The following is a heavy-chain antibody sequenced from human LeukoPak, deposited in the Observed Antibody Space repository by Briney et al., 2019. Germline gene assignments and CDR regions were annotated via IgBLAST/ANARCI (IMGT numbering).Heavy chain of an antibody. D-gene: IGHD3-10*01. CDR1: GFTFSSYS. V-gene: IGHV3-21*01. J-gene: IGHJ5*02. Sequence: GGSLRLSCAASGFTFSSYSMNGVRQAPGKGLEWVSSISSSSSYIYYADSVKGRFTISRDNAKNSLYLQMNSLRAEDTAVYYCARGPRNDKNYYGSGSYRTGFDPWGQGTLVTVSS. CDR2: ISSSSSYI. CDR3: ARGPRNDKNYYGSGSYRTGFDP.